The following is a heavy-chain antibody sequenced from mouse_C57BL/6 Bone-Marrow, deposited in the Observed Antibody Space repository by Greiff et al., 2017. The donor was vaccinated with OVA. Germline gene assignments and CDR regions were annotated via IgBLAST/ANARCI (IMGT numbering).Heavy chain of an antibody. CDR2: INPYNGGT. V-gene: IGHV1-19*01. J-gene: IGHJ2*01. CDR1: GYTFTDYY. Sequence: VQLQQSGPVLVKPGASVKMSCKASGYTFTDYYMNWVKQSHGKSLEWIGVINPYNGGTSYNQKFKGKATLTVDKSSSTAYMELNSLTSEDSAVYYCARRDYDYDGFDYWGKGTTLTVSA. D-gene: IGHD2-4*01. CDR3: ARRDYDYDGFDY.